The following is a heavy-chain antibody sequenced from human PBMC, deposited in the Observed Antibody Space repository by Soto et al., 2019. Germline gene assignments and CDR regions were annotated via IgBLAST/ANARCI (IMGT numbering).Heavy chain of an antibody. D-gene: IGHD6-19*01. Sequence: QVQLQESGPGLVKPSETLSLICTVSGGSISSYYWSWIRQPPGKGLEWIGYIYYSGSTNYNPSLKSRVTISVDTSKNQFSLKLSSVTAADPAVYYCAAGSLGMAVHWGQGTLVTVSS. CDR1: GGSISSYY. CDR2: IYYSGST. CDR3: AAGSLGMAVH. V-gene: IGHV4-59*01. J-gene: IGHJ4*02.